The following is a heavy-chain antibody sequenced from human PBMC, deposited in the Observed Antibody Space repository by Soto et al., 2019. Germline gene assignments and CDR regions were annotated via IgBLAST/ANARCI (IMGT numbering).Heavy chain of an antibody. V-gene: IGHV1-24*01. D-gene: IGHD6-13*01. J-gene: IGHJ5*02. CDR3: ATDRMGQQLAWLNWFDP. Sequence: GASVKVSCKVSGYTLTELSMHWVRQAPGKGLEWMGGFDPEDGETIYAQKFQGRVTMTEDTSTDTAYMELSSLRSEDTAVYYCATDRMGQQLAWLNWFDPWGQGTLVTVSS. CDR2: FDPEDGET. CDR1: GYTLTELS.